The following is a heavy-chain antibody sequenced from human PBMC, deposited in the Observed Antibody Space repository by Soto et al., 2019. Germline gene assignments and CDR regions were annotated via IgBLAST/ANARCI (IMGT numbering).Heavy chain of an antibody. D-gene: IGHD3-3*01. CDR3: APLSVSLSGNYGIDV. J-gene: IGHJ6*02. V-gene: IGHV4-39*01. CDR1: GYSVTSSDYY. Sequence: SETLSLTCIVPGYSVTSSDYYWAWIRQPPGKGLEWIGRMFYSGLTYYNPSLKSRVTLSVDTSKNQFSVRLNSVTAADTAVYYCAPLSVSLSGNYGIDVWGQGTTVTVSS. CDR2: MFYSGLT.